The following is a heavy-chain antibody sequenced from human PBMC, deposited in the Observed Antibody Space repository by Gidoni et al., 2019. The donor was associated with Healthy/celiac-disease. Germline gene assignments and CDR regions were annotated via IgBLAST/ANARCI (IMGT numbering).Heavy chain of an antibody. D-gene: IGHD2-21*02. V-gene: IGHV3-21*01. Sequence: EVQLVESGGGLVKHGGSLRLYCAVSGFTFSSYSMNWVRQAPGKGLEWVSSISSSSSYIYYADSVKGRFTISRDNAKNSLYLQMNSLRAEDTAVYYCAKFGVVTAIPGDYWGQGTLVTVSS. J-gene: IGHJ4*02. CDR3: AKFGVVTAIPGDY. CDR1: GFTFSSYS. CDR2: ISSSSSYI.